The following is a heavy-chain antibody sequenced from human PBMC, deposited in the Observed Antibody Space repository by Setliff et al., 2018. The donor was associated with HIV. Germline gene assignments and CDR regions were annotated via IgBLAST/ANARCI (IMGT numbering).Heavy chain of an antibody. CDR2: IIPIFGTA. CDR3: ARDTGQQLVGFDI. Sequence: ASVKVSCKASGVTFSNYAISWVRQAPGQGLEWMGGIIPIFGTANYAQKFQGRVTITTDESTITAYMGLSSLRSEDTAVYYCARDTGQQLVGFDIWGQGTMVTVSS. CDR1: GVTFSNYA. D-gene: IGHD6-13*01. V-gene: IGHV1-69*05. J-gene: IGHJ3*02.